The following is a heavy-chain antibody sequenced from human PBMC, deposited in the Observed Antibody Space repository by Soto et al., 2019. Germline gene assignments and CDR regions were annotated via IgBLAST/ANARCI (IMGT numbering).Heavy chain of an antibody. J-gene: IGHJ4*02. D-gene: IGHD2-8*01. CDR2: ISGSGRNT. V-gene: IGHV3-23*01. CDR3: AKNGLSNSPSAIDS. Sequence: GGSLRLSCATSGFTFSSNGMSWVRQAPGKGLDWVSGISGSGRNTYYADSVKGRFTISRDKSKNTLFLQMNSLRAEDTAVYYCAKNGLSNSPSAIDSWGQGTLVTVSS. CDR1: GFTFSSNG.